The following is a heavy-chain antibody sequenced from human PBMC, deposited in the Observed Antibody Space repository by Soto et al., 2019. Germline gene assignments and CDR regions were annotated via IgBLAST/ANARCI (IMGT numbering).Heavy chain of an antibody. V-gene: IGHV1-69*12. Sequence: QVQLVQSGAEVKKPESSVKVSCKAPGGTFSTCAISWVRQAPGQGLEWMGGIIPMFSTANYAQRFQDRVTITADESTNTVYMELSSLRSEDTAVYFCASGIQLWLRRINNGYSGWGQGTLVTVSS. CDR2: IIPMFSTA. CDR3: ASGIQLWLRRINNGYSG. J-gene: IGHJ4*02. CDR1: GGTFSTCA. D-gene: IGHD5-18*01.